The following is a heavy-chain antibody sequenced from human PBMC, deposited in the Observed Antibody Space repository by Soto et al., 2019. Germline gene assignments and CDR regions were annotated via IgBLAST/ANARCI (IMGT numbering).Heavy chain of an antibody. Sequence: SETLSLTCAVSSGSVNSYIYYWSWIRQPPRRGLXWIXXVXXTXXXXXNXXLKSRVSISADTSKNQFSLKLTSVTAAETAVYYCAREFSNSPEAFDSWGQGRLVTVSS. CDR3: AREFSNSPEAFDS. V-gene: IGHV4-61*01. J-gene: IGHJ4*02. CDR2: VXXTXXX. CDR1: SGSVNSYIYY. D-gene: IGHD6-6*01.